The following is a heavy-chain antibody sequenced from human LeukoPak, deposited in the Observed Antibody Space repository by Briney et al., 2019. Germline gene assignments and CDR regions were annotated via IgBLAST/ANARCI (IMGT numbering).Heavy chain of an antibody. D-gene: IGHD2-15*01. CDR1: GDSISSSSYY. Sequence: SETLSITCTVSGDSISSSSYYWGRIRPPPGKRLEWIGSIYYSGSTYYNPSLKSRVTISVDTSKNQFSLKLSPVTAADTAVYYCAREFCSGGSCYKNWFDPWGQGTLVTVSS. V-gene: IGHV4-39*02. CDR2: IYYSGST. J-gene: IGHJ5*02. CDR3: AREFCSGGSCYKNWFDP.